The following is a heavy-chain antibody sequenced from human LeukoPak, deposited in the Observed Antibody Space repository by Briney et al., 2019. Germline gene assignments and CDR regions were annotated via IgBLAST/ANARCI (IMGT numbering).Heavy chain of an antibody. D-gene: IGHD5-18*01. CDR3: ARDLEIGYSYGWGY. CDR2: IGAYNGNT. CDR1: GYTFTSYD. J-gene: IGHJ4*02. V-gene: IGHV1-18*01. Sequence: ASVTVSCKASGYTFTSYDINWVRQATGQGLEWMGWIGAYNGNTNYAQKLQGRVTMTTDTSTSTAYMELRSLRSDDTAVYYCARDLEIGYSYGWGYWGQGTLVTVSS.